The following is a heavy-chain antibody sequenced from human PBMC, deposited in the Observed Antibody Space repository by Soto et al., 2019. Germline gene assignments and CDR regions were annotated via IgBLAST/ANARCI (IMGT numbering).Heavy chain of an antibody. CDR3: VREGIAAPYYYYYGMDV. Sequence: LGLSCAASGFTFSSYGMHWVRQAPGKGLEWVAVIWYDGSNKYYAGSVKGRFTISRDNSKNTLYLQMNSLRAEDTAVYYCVREGIAAPYYYYYGMDVWGQGTTVTVSS. V-gene: IGHV3-33*01. J-gene: IGHJ6*02. D-gene: IGHD6-13*01. CDR2: IWYDGSNK. CDR1: GFTFSSYG.